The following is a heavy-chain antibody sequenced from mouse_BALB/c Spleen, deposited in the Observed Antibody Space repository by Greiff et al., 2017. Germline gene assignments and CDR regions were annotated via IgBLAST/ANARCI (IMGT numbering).Heavy chain of an antibody. D-gene: IGHD4-1*01. CDR1: GYTFTSYW. V-gene: IGHV1S81*02. J-gene: IGHJ2*01. Sequence: QVQLQQPGAELVKPGASVKLSCKASGYTFTSYWMHWVKQRPGQGLEWIGEINPSNGRTNYNEKFKSKATLTVDKSSSTAYMQLSSLTSEDSAVYYCASGLGAFDYWGQGTTLTVSS. CDR3: ASGLGAFDY. CDR2: INPSNGRT.